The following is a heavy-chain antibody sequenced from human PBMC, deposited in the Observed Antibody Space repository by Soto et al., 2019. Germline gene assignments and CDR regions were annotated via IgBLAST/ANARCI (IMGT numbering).Heavy chain of an antibody. J-gene: IGHJ4*02. CDR2: IKQDGSEK. CDR3: ARDEGYYYDSSGYWSGFDY. V-gene: IGHV3-7*03. CDR1: GFTFSSYW. Sequence: GGSLRLSCAASGFTFSSYWMSWVRQAPGNGLEWVANIKQDGSEKYYVDSVKGRFTISRDNAKNSLYLQMNSLRAEDTAVYYCARDEGYYYDSSGYWSGFDYWGQGTLVTVSS. D-gene: IGHD3-22*01.